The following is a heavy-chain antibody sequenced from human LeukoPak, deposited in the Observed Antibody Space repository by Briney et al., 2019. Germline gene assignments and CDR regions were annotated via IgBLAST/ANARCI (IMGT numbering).Heavy chain of an antibody. CDR3: VGEGVVEPGWYFDL. CDR2: INNGGLSI. V-gene: IGHV3-74*03. D-gene: IGHD2-21*01. J-gene: IGHJ2*01. CDR1: GFNLSNYW. Sequence: GGSLRLSCAASGFNLSNYWMHWVRQVPGKGPVWVSRINNGGLSITYAKSGKGRFTISRDNMKNMVYLQMKSLRVDDTAVYYCVGEGVVEPGWYFDLWGRGTLVTVSS.